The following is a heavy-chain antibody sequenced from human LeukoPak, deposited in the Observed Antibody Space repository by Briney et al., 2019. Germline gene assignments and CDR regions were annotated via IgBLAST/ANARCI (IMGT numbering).Heavy chain of an antibody. Sequence: SETLSLTCTVSGGSISSSFNYWAWIRQPPGKGLEWIGSIYESGSAYYNPSLKSRITMSIDTSENQFSLKLTSVTAADTAVYYCARHYGPWGQGTLVTVSS. D-gene: IGHD3-16*01. CDR2: IYESGSA. CDR3: ARHYGP. CDR1: GGSISSSFNY. J-gene: IGHJ5*02. V-gene: IGHV4-39*01.